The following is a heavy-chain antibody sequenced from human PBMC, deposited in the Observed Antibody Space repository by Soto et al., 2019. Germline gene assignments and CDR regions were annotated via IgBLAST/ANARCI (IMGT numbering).Heavy chain of an antibody. J-gene: IGHJ4*02. CDR3: VREGYQLHRYSAGY. V-gene: IGHV3-7*01. CDR1: GVNIRTYW. D-gene: IGHD1-1*01. Sequence: VQLVESGGDLVQPGGSLRLSCAASGVNIRTYWLRWVRQAPGKGLEWVANIKQDGSERYYVDSVKGRFTMSRDNDKNPLSLQMPTLRVEDTAAYYCVREGYQLHRYSAGYWGQGTRVAVSS. CDR2: IKQDGSER.